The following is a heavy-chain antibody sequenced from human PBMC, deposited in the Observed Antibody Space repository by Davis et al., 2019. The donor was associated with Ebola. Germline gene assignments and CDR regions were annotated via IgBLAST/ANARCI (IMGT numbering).Heavy chain of an antibody. CDR3: ARGAYSSSWYGNFDY. CDR2: IYYSGST. Sequence: SETLSLTCTVSAASISRYYWRWIRHPPGKGLEWIGYIYYSGSTNYNPSLKSRLTISVDTSKNQFSLKLSSVTAADTAVYYCARGAYSSSWYGNFDYWGQGTLVTVSS. D-gene: IGHD6-13*01. CDR1: AASISRYY. J-gene: IGHJ4*02. V-gene: IGHV4-59*01.